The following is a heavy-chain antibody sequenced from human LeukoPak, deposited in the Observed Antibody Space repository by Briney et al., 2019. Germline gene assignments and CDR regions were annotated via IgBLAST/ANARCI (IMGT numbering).Heavy chain of an antibody. J-gene: IGHJ4*02. Sequence: GGSLRLSCVASGFTFSDYAMHWVRQAPGKGLEWVAVISYDGSNKYYADSVKGRFTISRDNSKNTLYLQMNSLRAEDTAVYYCAKVRFGVTARYYFDYWGQGTLVTVSS. CDR1: GFTFSDYA. CDR2: ISYDGSNK. CDR3: AKVRFGVTARYYFDY. V-gene: IGHV3-30*18. D-gene: IGHD3-10*01.